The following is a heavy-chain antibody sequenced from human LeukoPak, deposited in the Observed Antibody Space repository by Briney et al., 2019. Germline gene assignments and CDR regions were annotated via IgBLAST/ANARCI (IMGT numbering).Heavy chain of an antibody. CDR2: IRSKAYGGTT. D-gene: IGHD6-13*01. Sequence: QSGGSLRLSCTASGFTFGDYAMSWVRQAPGKGLEWVGFIRSKAYGGTTEYAASVKGRFTISRDDSKSIAYLQMNSLKTEDTAVYYCTRRGGKAAADYWGQGTLVTVS. V-gene: IGHV3-49*04. J-gene: IGHJ4*02. CDR3: TRRGGKAAADY. CDR1: GFTFGDYA.